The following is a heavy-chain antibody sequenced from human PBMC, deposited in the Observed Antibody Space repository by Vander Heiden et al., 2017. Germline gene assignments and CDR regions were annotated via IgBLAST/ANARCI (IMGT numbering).Heavy chain of an antibody. CDR3: AKDLPCSSPSCSTLENAYGMDI. D-gene: IGHD2-2*02. CDR2: LNPIRGGT. J-gene: IGHJ6*02. Sequence: QVQLVQSGAEVKKPGASVKVSCRASGYTFTRYDINWVRQATGQGLEGMGRLNPIRGGTDYAQQFKGRVTMPRNTSINTVYMELISLRSEDTAVYSCAKDLPCSSPSCSTLENAYGMDIWGQGTTVTVSS. V-gene: IGHV1-8*01. CDR1: GYTFTRYD.